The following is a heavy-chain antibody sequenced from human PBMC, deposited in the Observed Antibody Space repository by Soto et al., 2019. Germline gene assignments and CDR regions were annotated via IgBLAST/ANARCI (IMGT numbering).Heavy chain of an antibody. V-gene: IGHV1-69*13. CDR1: GGTFSSYA. J-gene: IGHJ4*02. CDR2: IIPIFGTA. Sequence: SVKVSCKASGGTFSSYAISWVRQAPGQGLEWMGGIIPIFGTANYAQKFQGRVTITADESTSTAYMELSSLRSEDTAVYYCARVGPLDGYNFDYGGQGTLVTVSS. CDR3: ARVGPLDGYNFDY. D-gene: IGHD5-12*01.